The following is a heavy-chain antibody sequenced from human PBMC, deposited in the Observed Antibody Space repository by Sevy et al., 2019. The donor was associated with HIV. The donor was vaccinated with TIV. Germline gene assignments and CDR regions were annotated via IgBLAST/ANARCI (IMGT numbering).Heavy chain of an antibody. CDR2: IYYSGST. CDR1: GGSISSSSYY. Sequence: SETLSLTCTVSGGSISSSSYYWGWIRQPPGKGLEWIGSIYYSGSTYYNPSLKSRVTISVDTSKNQFSLKLSSVTAADTAVYYCARGHYDILTGVYYYHGMDVWGQGTTVTVSS. D-gene: IGHD3-9*01. CDR3: ARGHYDILTGVYYYHGMDV. V-gene: IGHV4-39*01. J-gene: IGHJ6*02.